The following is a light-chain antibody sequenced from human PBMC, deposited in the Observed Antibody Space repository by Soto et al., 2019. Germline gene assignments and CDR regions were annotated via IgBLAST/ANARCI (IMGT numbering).Light chain of an antibody. V-gene: IGKV3-11*01. CDR1: LSFHTF. CDR3: QQRSNWPPIT. J-gene: IGKJ5*01. Sequence: EILLTQSPDTLSLSPGEGASLSCMASLSFHTFLAWYQQKPGQAPRLLIYGASTRATGVPARFSGSGSGTDFTLTTSSLEPEDFAVYYCQQRSNWPPITFGQGTRLEI. CDR2: GAS.